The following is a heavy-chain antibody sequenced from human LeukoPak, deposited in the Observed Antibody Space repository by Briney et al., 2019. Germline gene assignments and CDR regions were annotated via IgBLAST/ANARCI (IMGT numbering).Heavy chain of an antibody. D-gene: IGHD4-11*01. CDR1: GFTFTRYS. Sequence: GGSLRLSCAASGFTFTRYSMSWIRQAPGKGLEWVSAISPDSDYIYYADSVEGRFTISRDNAKNSLYLQMNSLRAEDTAVYYCTREDHSNYNYWGQGTLVTVSS. CDR3: TREDHSNYNY. CDR2: ISPDSDYI. V-gene: IGHV3-21*01. J-gene: IGHJ4*02.